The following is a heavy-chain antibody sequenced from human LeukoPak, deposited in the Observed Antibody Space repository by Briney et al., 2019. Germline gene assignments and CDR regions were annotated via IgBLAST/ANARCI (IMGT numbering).Heavy chain of an antibody. V-gene: IGHV4-30-4*08. CDR1: GGSISSGDFY. CDR3: AKQWLRNAFDI. Sequence: PSETLSLTCIVSGGSISSGDFYWSWIRQPPGKGLEWIGYIYYSGSTYYNPSLKSRVTISVDTSKNQFSLKLSSVTAADTAVYSCAKQWLRNAFDIWGQGTMVTVSS. J-gene: IGHJ3*02. D-gene: IGHD3-22*01. CDR2: IYYSGST.